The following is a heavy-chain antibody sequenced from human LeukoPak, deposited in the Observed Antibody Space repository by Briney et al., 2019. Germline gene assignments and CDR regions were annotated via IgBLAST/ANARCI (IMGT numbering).Heavy chain of an antibody. J-gene: IGHJ3*02. CDR2: ISAYNGDT. V-gene: IGHV1-18*01. CDR3: ARDRVGIAVAGTPWGAFDI. Sequence: ASVKVSCKASGYTFISYGITWVRQAPGQGLEWMGWISAYNGDTNYPQKLQGRVTMTTDTSTSTAYMELRSLRSDDTAVYYCARDRVGIAVAGTPWGAFDIWGQGTTVTVS. D-gene: IGHD6-19*01. CDR1: GYTFISYG.